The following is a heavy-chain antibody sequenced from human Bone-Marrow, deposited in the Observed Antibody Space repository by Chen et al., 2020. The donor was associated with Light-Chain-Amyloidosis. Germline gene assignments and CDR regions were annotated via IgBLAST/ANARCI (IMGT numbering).Heavy chain of an antibody. CDR3: ARGNWNDLAFDV. CDR2: VYQIGST. V-gene: IGHV4-30-2*01. CDR1: GGSITSGSFP. J-gene: IGHJ3*01. D-gene: IGHD1-1*01. Sequence: QLQLQESGSGLVTSSQTLSLTCAVPGGSITSGSFPWNWIRQPLGKGLEWHGYVYQIGSTYYNPSLNLRVTISVDLSENHFSLTLSSLTAADSAVYYCARGNWNDLAFDVWGQGTLVTVSS.